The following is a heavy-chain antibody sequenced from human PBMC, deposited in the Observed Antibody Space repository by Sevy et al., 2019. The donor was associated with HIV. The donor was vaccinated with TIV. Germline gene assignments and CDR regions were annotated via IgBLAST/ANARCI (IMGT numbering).Heavy chain of an antibody. J-gene: IGHJ1*01. D-gene: IGHD2-15*01. Sequence: ASVKVSCKGSGYPFTSFGISWVRQAPGQGLEWMGWINTNKGNANYAQKYQGRVTMTRDTSTRTAYMELRSLRSDDTAVYYCAKDRGYCSGGSCYIQVWGQGTLVTVSS. CDR1: GYPFTSFG. CDR3: AKDRGYCSGGSCYIQV. V-gene: IGHV1-18*01. CDR2: INTNKGNA.